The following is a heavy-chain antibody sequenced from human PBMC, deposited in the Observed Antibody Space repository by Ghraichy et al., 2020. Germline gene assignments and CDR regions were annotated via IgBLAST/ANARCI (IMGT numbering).Heavy chain of an antibody. D-gene: IGHD1-7*01. Sequence: GGSLGLSCAASAFTFSSYSMNWVRQAPGKGLEWVSAISSSSTYIYYADSVKGRFTISRDNAKNSLYLQMDSLRAEDTAVYYCARITGTSSGYGMDVWGQGTTVTVSS. CDR3: ARITGTSSGYGMDV. CDR1: AFTFSSYS. CDR2: ISSSSTYI. J-gene: IGHJ6*02. V-gene: IGHV3-21*01.